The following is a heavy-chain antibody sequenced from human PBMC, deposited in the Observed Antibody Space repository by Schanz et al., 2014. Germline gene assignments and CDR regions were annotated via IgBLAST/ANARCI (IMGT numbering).Heavy chain of an antibody. CDR2: MYINSGST. CDR1: GFTVNTNY. J-gene: IGHJ3*01. CDR3: ARDGARDDYNLACDV. D-gene: IGHD4-4*01. Sequence: EVQLVESGGGLIQPGGSLRLSCAVSGFTVNTNYMSWVRQAPGKGLEWISSMYINSGSTQYADSVKGRFIISRDSSKNALFLQMNSLRAEDAAVYFCARDGARDDYNLACDVWGQGTLVTVS. V-gene: IGHV3-53*01.